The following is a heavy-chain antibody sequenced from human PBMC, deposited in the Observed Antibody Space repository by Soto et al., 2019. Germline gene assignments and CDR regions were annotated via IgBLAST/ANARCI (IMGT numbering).Heavy chain of an antibody. CDR1: GATFSSYA. CDR2: IIPIFGTA. V-gene: IGHV1-69*06. D-gene: IGHD1-7*01. CDR3: ARRALELSNWFDP. Sequence: ASVKVSCKASGATFSSYAISWVRQAPGQGLEWMGGIIPIFGTANYAQKFQGRVTITADKSTSTAYMELSSLRSEDTAVYYCARRALELSNWFDPWGQGTLVTVSS. J-gene: IGHJ5*02.